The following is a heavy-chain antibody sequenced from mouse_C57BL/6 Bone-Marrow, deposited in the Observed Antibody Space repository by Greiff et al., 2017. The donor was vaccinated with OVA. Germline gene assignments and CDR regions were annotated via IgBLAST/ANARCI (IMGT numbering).Heavy chain of an antibody. CDR1: GFTLSSYG. CDR3: ARHGGSRRFAY. Sequence: EVTLMETGGDLVKPGGSLKLSCAASGFTLSSYGMSWVRQTPDKRLEGVATLSSGGSYTYYPDSVKGRFTISRDNAKNTLYLQMSSLKSEDTAMYYCARHGGSRRFAYWGQGTLVTVSA. CDR2: LSSGGSYT. J-gene: IGHJ3*01. V-gene: IGHV5-6*01.